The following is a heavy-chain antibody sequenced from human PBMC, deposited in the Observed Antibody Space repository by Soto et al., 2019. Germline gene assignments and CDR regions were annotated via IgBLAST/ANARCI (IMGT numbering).Heavy chain of an antibody. CDR2: IYYSGST. CDR3: ARSPDSSGYYPRWYYYGMDV. Sequence: SETLSLTCTVSGGSISSGGYYWSWIRQHPGKGLEWIGYIYYSGSTYYNPSLKSRVTISVDKSKNQFSLKLSSVTAADTAVYYCARSPDSSGYYPRWYYYGMDVWGQGTTVTV. CDR1: GGSISSGGYY. V-gene: IGHV4-31*03. J-gene: IGHJ6*02. D-gene: IGHD3-22*01.